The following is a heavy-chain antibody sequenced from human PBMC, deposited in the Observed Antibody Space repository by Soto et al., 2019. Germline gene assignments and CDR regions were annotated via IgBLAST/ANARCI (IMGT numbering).Heavy chain of an antibody. CDR2: ISLSRGYT. CDR1: GFTFSDFY. V-gene: IGHV3-11*06. CDR3: VRSVDLDY. D-gene: IGHD2-15*01. Sequence: GGSLRLSCVASGFTFSDFYMSWIRQAPGKGLEWVSYISLSRGYTKYADSVKGRFTISRDNAKNSLYLQMSSLRAEDRAVYYCVRSVDLDYWGEGTLVTVSS. J-gene: IGHJ4*02.